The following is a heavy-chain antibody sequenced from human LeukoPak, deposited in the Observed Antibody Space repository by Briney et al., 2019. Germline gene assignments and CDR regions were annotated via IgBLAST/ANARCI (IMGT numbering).Heavy chain of an antibody. Sequence: GGSLRLSCAASGFTFDDYAMHWARQAPGKGLEWVSGISWNSGSIGYADSVKGRFTISRDNAKNSLYLQMNSLRAEDMALYYCAKGPRYSSGWYFDYWGQGTLVTVSS. CDR2: ISWNSGSI. V-gene: IGHV3-9*03. D-gene: IGHD6-19*01. CDR1: GFTFDDYA. J-gene: IGHJ4*02. CDR3: AKGPRYSSGWYFDY.